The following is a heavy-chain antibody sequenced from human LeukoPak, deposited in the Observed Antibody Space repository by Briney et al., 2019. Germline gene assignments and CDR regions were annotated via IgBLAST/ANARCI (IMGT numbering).Heavy chain of an antibody. J-gene: IGHJ4*02. CDR2: ISSSGSTK. CDR3: ARVQTTVTTLDY. Sequence: TGGSLRLSCAASGFTFSSYAMSWVRQAPGKGLERVSYISSSGSTKYYADSVKGRFTISRDNAKNSLYLQMNSLRDEDTAVYYCARVQTTVTTLDYWGQGTLVTVSS. D-gene: IGHD4-17*01. V-gene: IGHV3-48*02. CDR1: GFTFSSYA.